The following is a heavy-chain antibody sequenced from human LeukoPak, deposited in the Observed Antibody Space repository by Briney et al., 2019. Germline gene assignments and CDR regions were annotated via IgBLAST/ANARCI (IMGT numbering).Heavy chain of an antibody. CDR1: GYSFTSYW. CDR3: ARRGSSGYYYL. V-gene: IGHV5-51*01. Sequence: GASLKISCXGSGYSFTSYWIGWERPMPGKGVEWMGIIYPGDSDTRYSPSFQGQVTVSADKSISTAYLQWSSLKASDTAMYYRARRGSSGYYYLWGQGTLVTVSS. J-gene: IGHJ5*02. D-gene: IGHD3-22*01. CDR2: IYPGDSDT.